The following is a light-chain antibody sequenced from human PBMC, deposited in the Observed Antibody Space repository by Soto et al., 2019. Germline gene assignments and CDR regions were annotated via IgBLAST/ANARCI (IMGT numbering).Light chain of an antibody. J-gene: IGLJ2*01. CDR1: TSNIGAGYD. V-gene: IGLV1-40*01. CDR2: GDA. CDR3: QSQDASLSGHVV. Sequence: QAVVTQPPSVSGAPGQTVTFSCTGSTSNIGAGYDVLWYQQLPGRAPRLLIYGDANRPSGVPDRFSASKSGTSASLVITGLQIEDEGDYHCQSQDASLSGHVVFGGGTKLTVL.